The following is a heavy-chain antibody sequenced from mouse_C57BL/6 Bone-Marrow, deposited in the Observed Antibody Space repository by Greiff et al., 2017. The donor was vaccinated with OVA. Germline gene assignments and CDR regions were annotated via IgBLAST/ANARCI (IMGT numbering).Heavy chain of an antibody. CDR1: GYTFTSYW. J-gene: IGHJ3*01. V-gene: IGHV1-64*01. D-gene: IGHD2-3*01. Sequence: VQLQQPGAELVKPGASVKLSCKASGYTFTSYWMHWVKQRPGQGLEWIGMIHPNSGSTNYNEKFKGKATLTVDKSSSTAYMQLSSLTSEDSAVYYCARMGWLLHFAYWGQGTLVTVSA. CDR2: IHPNSGST. CDR3: ARMGWLLHFAY.